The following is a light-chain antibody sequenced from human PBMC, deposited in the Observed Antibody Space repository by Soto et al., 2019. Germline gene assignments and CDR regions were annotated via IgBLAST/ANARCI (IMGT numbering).Light chain of an antibody. CDR2: DAS. J-gene: IGKJ1*01. CDR3: QQYNTYPWT. V-gene: IGKV1-5*01. Sequence: DIEMTQSPSSLSASVGDRVTITCRTRQSISSWLAWYQQKPGKAPKLLLYDASTLQSGVPSRFSGSGSGTDFTLTISRLHPDDFATYYCQQYNTYPWTFGQGTKVDIK. CDR1: QSISSW.